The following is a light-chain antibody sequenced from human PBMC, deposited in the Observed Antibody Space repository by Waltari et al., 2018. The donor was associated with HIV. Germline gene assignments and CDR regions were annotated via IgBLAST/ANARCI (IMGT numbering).Light chain of an antibody. J-gene: IGLJ2*01. CDR2: GNK. Sequence: QSVLTQPPSLSGAPGQRVTIPCPGSTSNIGADYDVPWYQQIPGTAPQRLITGNKNRPSGVPDRFSASKSGTSASLTITGLQAEDEADYFCQSYDITLSASVVFGGGTKLTVL. V-gene: IGLV1-40*01. CDR1: TSNIGADYD. CDR3: QSYDITLSASVV.